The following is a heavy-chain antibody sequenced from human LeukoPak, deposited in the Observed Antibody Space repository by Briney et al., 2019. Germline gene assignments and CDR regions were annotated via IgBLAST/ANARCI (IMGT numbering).Heavy chain of an antibody. CDR3: VSGASVGAASRRLRIIAFDI. J-gene: IGHJ3*02. V-gene: IGHV1-2*02. CDR2: INPNSGGT. D-gene: IGHD2-15*01. Sequence: ASVKVSCKASGYTFTGYYMHWVRQAPGQGLEWMGWINPNSGGTNYAQKFQGRVTMTRDTSISTAYMELSRLRSDDTAVYYCVSGASVGAASRRLRIIAFDIWGQGTMVTVSS. CDR1: GYTFTGYY.